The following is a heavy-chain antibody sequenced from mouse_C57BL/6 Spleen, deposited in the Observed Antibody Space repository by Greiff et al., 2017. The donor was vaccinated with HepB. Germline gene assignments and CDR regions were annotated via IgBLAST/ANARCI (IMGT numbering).Heavy chain of an antibody. CDR3: ARTELYYDYAAWFAY. J-gene: IGHJ3*01. V-gene: IGHV1-39*01. D-gene: IGHD2-4*01. CDR2: INPNYGTT. CDR1: GYSFTDYN. Sequence: EVQLKESGPELVKPGASVKISCKASGYSFTDYNMNWVKQSNGKSLEWIGVINPNYGTTSYNQKFKGKATLTVDQSSSTAYMQLNSLTSEDSAVYYCARTELYYDYAAWFAYWGQGTLVTVSA.